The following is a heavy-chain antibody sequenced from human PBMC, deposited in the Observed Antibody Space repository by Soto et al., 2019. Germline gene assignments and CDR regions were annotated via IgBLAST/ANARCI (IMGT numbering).Heavy chain of an antibody. V-gene: IGHV3-30*18. D-gene: IGHD5-18*01. CDR1: GFTFSSYG. J-gene: IGHJ6*04. Sequence: SLRLSCAASGFTFSSYGMHWVRQAPGKGLEWVAVISYDGSNKYYADSVKGRFTISRDNSKNTLYLQMNSLRAEDAAVYYCAKPDTVMVTTGVLPIAAPIWGKGTRVTVSS. CDR2: ISYDGSNK. CDR3: AKPDTVMVTTGVLPIAAPI.